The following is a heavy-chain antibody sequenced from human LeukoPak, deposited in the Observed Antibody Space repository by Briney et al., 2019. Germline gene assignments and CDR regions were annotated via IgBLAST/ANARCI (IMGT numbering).Heavy chain of an antibody. CDR2: IIPIFGTA. CDR3: ASDDRIKVAGRFDY. J-gene: IGHJ4*02. D-gene: IGHD6-19*01. V-gene: IGHV1-69*01. Sequence: SVEVSCKAFECTFSTCATSWVAEAPGQGLGWMGGIIPIFGTANYAQKFQGRVTITADESTRTAYMELSSLRSEGTAVYYCASDDRIKVAGRFDYWGQGTLVTVSS. CDR1: ECTFSTCA.